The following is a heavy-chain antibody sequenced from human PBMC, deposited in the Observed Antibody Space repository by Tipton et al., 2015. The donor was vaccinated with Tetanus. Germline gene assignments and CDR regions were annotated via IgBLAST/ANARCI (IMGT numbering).Heavy chain of an antibody. J-gene: IGHJ4*02. D-gene: IGHD4-17*01. CDR2: IYYSGST. CDR1: GGSISSADYY. V-gene: IGHV4-30-4*01. Sequence: TLSLTCTVSGGSISSADYYWSWIRQPPGKGLEWIGYIYYSGSTYYNPSLKSRVTISVDTSKNQFSLKLSSVTAADTAMYYCASRYGDYSPFDYGGQGTLVTVSS. CDR3: ASRYGDYSPFDY.